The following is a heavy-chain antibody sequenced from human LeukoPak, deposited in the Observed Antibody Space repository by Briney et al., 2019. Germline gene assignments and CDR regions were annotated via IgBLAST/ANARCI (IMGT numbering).Heavy chain of an antibody. V-gene: IGHV3-23*01. Sequence: GGSLRLSCAASGFTFSSYAMSWVRQAPGQGLEWVLRISDDGGRTSYAESVKGRFNISRDNSKNTLFLQMNSLRAEDTAVYCVTKRLGFGFDYWGQGTLVTVPS. D-gene: IGHD6-19*01. CDR3: TKRLGFGFDY. J-gene: IGHJ4*02. CDR2: ISDDGGRT. CDR1: GFTFSSYA.